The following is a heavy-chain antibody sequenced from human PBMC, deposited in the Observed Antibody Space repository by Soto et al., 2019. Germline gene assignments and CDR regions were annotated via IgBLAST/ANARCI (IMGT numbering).Heavy chain of an antibody. CDR1: GGSISSGGYY. Sequence: PSETLSLTCTVSGGSISSGGYYWSWIRQHPGKGLEWIGFIYYSGSTYYNPSLKSRVTISVDTSKNQFSLKLSSVTAADTAVYYCARGLAAGTYAFDIWGQGTMVTASS. CDR3: ARGLAAGTYAFDI. V-gene: IGHV4-31*03. D-gene: IGHD6-13*01. J-gene: IGHJ3*02. CDR2: IYYSGST.